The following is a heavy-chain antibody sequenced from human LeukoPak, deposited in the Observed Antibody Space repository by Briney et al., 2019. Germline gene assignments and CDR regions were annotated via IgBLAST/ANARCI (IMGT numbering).Heavy chain of an antibody. V-gene: IGHV1-2*02. Sequence: ASVKVSCKASGYTFTGYYMHWVRQAPGQGLEWMGWINPNSGGTNYAQKFQGRVTMTRDTSISTAYMELSRLRSDDTAVYYCARDEADFWSGYFWFDPWGQGTLVTVSS. CDR2: INPNSGGT. CDR1: GYTFTGYY. CDR3: ARDEADFWSGYFWFDP. J-gene: IGHJ5*02. D-gene: IGHD3-3*01.